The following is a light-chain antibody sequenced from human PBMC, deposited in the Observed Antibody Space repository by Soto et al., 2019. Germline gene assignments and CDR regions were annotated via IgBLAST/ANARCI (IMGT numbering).Light chain of an antibody. CDR3: QQYNSYSYT. CDR1: QSVLYSSNNKNY. Sequence: VMSPSSASLAVSLGEGATINCKSSQSVLYSSNNKNYLAWYQQKPGKAPNLLIYKASNLASGVPSRFTGGGSGTDFTLTINSLQPDDSATYFCQQYNSYSYTFGQGTKVDIK. CDR2: KAS. J-gene: IGKJ2*01. V-gene: IGKV4-1*01.